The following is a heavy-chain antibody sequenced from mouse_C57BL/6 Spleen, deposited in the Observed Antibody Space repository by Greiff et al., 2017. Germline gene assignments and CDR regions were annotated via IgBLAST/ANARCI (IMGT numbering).Heavy chain of an antibody. D-gene: IGHD3-2*02. Sequence: EVQLQESGPGLVKPSQSLSLTCSVTGYSITSGYYWNWIRQFPGNKLEWMGYISYDGSNNYNPSLKNRISLTRYTSKNQFFLKLKSVTTEDTATYYCARDGGSSGYGAYWGQGTLVTVSA. J-gene: IGHJ3*01. V-gene: IGHV3-6*01. CDR2: ISYDGSN. CDR3: ARDGGSSGYGAY. CDR1: GYSITSGYY.